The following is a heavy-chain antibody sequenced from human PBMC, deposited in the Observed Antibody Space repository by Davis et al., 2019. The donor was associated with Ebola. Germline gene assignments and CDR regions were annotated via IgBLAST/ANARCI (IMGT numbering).Heavy chain of an antibody. Sequence: PSETLSLTCTVSGGSISSYYWSWIRQPPGKGLEWIGYIYYSGSTNYNPSLKSRVTISVDTSKNQFSLKLSSVTAADTAVYYCASGPDYDSSGYFDYWGQGTLVTVSS. CDR2: IYYSGST. CDR3: ASGPDYDSSGYFDY. CDR1: GGSISSYY. J-gene: IGHJ4*02. V-gene: IGHV4-59*08. D-gene: IGHD3-22*01.